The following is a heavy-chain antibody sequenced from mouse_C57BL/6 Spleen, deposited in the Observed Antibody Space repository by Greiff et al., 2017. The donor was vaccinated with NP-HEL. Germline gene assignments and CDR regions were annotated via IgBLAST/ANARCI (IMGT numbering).Heavy chain of an antibody. V-gene: IGHV1-74*01. CDR2: IHPSDSDT. CDR3: ATEYYGSSYWYFDV. D-gene: IGHD1-1*01. Sequence: QVQLQQPGAELVKPGASVKVSCKASGYTFTSYWMHWVKQRPGQGLEWIGRIHPSDSDTNYNQKFKGKATLTVDKSSSTAYMQLSSLTSEDSAVYYCATEYYGSSYWYFDVWGTGTTVTVSS. CDR1: GYTFTSYW. J-gene: IGHJ1*03.